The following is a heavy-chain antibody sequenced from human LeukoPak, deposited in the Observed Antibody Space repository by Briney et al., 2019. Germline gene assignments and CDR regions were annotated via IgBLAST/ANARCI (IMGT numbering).Heavy chain of an antibody. V-gene: IGHV4-34*01. CDR3: ARGHSNLNWFDP. D-gene: IGHD4-11*01. CDR1: GGSFSGYY. CDR2: INHSGST. J-gene: IGHJ5*02. Sequence: SETLSLTCAVYGGSFSGYYWSWIRQPPGKGLEWIGEINHSGSTNYNPSLKSRVTISVDTSKNQFSLKLSSVTAADTAVYYCARGHSNLNWFDPWGQGTLVTVSS.